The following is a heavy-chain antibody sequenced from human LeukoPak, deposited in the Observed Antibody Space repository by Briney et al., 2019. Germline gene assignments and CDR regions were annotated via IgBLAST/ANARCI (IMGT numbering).Heavy chain of an antibody. D-gene: IGHD3-10*01. V-gene: IGHV1-2*02. CDR3: ARGPGFGELFYYYYGMDV. CDR1: GYTFTGYY. J-gene: IGHJ6*02. CDR2: INPNSGDT. Sequence: GASVKVSCKASGYTFTGYYMHWVRQAPGQGLEWMGWINPNSGDTNYAQKFQGRVTVTRDTSITTAYMELSRLRSDDTAVYYCARGPGFGELFYYYYGMDVWGQGTTVTVSS.